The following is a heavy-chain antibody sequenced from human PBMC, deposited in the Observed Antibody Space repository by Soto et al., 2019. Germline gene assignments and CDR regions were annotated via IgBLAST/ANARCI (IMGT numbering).Heavy chain of an antibody. D-gene: IGHD3-22*01. V-gene: IGHV1-18*01. Sequence: QAQLVQSGPEVKKPGASVKVSCKASGYTFSTHGLSWVRQAPGQGLEWMGWITPSNGNTNYAQKLQGRLSMTTDTSTYTGYMEVRGLRSDDTSVYYCARFPLGSGSTCDPSFGFDMWGQGTVVTVSS. J-gene: IGHJ3*02. CDR3: ARFPLGSGSTCDPSFGFDM. CDR2: ITPSNGNT. CDR1: GYTFSTHG.